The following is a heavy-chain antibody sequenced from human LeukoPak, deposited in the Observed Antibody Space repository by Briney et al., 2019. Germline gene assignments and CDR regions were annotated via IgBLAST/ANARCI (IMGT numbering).Heavy chain of an antibody. V-gene: IGHV4-39*07. CDR3: ARGRSNGWFY. D-gene: IGHD2-8*01. J-gene: IGHJ4*02. CDR1: GFTVSSNY. CDR2: ISYSGIT. Sequence: GSLRLSCAASGFTVSSNYMSWVRQPPGKGLEWIGSISYSGITYYNPSLKSRLTISVDTSKKQFSLRLSSVTAADTAVYYCARGRSNGWFYWGQGTLVTVSS.